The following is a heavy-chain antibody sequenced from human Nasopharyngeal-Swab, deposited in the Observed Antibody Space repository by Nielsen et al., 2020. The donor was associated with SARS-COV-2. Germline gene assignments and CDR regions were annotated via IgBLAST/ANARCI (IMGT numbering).Heavy chain of an antibody. CDR1: GYRFISYW. D-gene: IGHD3-22*01. CDR3: ARTAIEGGYYRGDAFDI. Sequence: GESLKISCKGSGYRFISYWIGWVRQMPGKGLEWMGIIYPGDSDTRYSPSFQGQATISADKSISTAYLQWSSLKASDTAMYYCARTAIEGGYYRGDAFDIWGQGTMVTVSS. CDR2: IYPGDSDT. V-gene: IGHV5-51*01. J-gene: IGHJ3*02.